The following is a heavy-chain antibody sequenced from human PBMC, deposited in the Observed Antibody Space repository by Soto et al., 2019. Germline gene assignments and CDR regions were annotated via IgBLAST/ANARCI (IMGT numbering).Heavy chain of an antibody. J-gene: IGHJ5*02. CDR1: GGSFSGFY. V-gene: IGHV4-34*01. CDR3: ARGTIMITFGGVIVIHNWFDP. D-gene: IGHD3-16*02. CDR2: INHSGST. Sequence: KASETLSLTCAVYGGSFSGFYWSWIRQPPGKGLEWIGEINHSGSTNYNPSLKSRVTISVDTSKNQFSLKLSSVTAADTAVYYCARGTIMITFGGVIVIHNWFDPWGQGTLVTVSS.